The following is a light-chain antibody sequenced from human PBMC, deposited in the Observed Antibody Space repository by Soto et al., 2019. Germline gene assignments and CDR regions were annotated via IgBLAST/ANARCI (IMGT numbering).Light chain of an antibody. CDR2: TGS. J-gene: IGKJ5*01. CDR1: QGIKNW. V-gene: IGKV1-12*01. Sequence: DIQMTQSPSYVSASVGDRVTITCRASQGIKNWLAWYQQKPGKAPNLLIYTGSSLQSGVPSRFSGSGSGTDFTLTINSLQPEDFATYYCQQAASFPITFGQGTRLENK. CDR3: QQAASFPIT.